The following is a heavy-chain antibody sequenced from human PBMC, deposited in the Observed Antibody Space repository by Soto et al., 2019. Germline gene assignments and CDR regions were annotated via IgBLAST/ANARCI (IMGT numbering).Heavy chain of an antibody. J-gene: IGHJ1*01. Sequence: QVQLVESGGRVVQPGGSLRLSCAASGFMFSRYAIHWVRQAPGKGLEWVAVISKDGSVKYYADSVRGRFSISRDKSKNTVYLEMNGMRDDDTAVFYCARSRSGAVPDSFGYWGQGTLVPVSS. CDR3: ARSRSGAVPDSFGY. CDR2: ISKDGSVK. V-gene: IGHV3-30-3*01. CDR1: GFMFSRYA. D-gene: IGHD3-3*01.